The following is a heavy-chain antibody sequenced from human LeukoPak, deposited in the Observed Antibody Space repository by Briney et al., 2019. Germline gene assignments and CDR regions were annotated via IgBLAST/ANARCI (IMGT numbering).Heavy chain of an antibody. J-gene: IGHJ4*02. CDR1: GYTFTGYY. CDR2: INPNSGGT. V-gene: IGHV1-2*02. Sequence: ASVKVSCKASGYTFTGYYMHWVRQAPGQGLEWMGWINPNSGGTDYAQKFQGRVTMTRDTSISTAYMELSRLRSDDTAVYYCARDPRDTAMPMDYWGQGTLVTVSS. CDR3: ARDPRDTAMPMDY. D-gene: IGHD5-18*01.